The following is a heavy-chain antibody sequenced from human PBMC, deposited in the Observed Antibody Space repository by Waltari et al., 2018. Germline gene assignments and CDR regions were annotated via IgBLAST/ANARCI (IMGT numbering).Heavy chain of an antibody. V-gene: IGHV3-30*02. D-gene: IGHD6-13*01. Sequence: QVQLVESGGGVVQPGGSLRLSCAASGFTFSNYGMHWVRQAPGKGLEWLAFISYDGKHKYYADSVKGRFTISRDNSKNTLYLQMDSLRAEDTSLFYCAKTTSSSWGVVDYWGQGALVSVSS. CDR1: GFTFSNYG. CDR3: AKTTSSSWGVVDY. J-gene: IGHJ4*02. CDR2: ISYDGKHK.